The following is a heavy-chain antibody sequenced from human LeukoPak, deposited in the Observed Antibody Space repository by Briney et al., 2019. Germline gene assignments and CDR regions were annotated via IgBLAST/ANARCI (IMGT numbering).Heavy chain of an antibody. J-gene: IGHJ3*02. CDR2: IYYSGST. V-gene: IGHV4-59*08. Sequence: PSETLSLTCTVSGGSISSYYWSWIRQPPGKGLEWIGYIYYSGSTNYNPSLKSRVTISVDTSKNQFSLKLSSVTAADTAVYYCAGRGYSYAQRYAFDIWGQGTMVTVSS. CDR3: AGRGYSYAQRYAFDI. D-gene: IGHD5-18*01. CDR1: GGSISSYY.